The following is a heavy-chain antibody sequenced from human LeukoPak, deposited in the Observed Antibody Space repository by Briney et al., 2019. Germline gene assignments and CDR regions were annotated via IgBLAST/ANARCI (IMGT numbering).Heavy chain of an antibody. CDR1: GGSISSGGYY. D-gene: IGHD6-6*01. V-gene: IGHV4-30-4*08. CDR3: ARSRIAARPVDY. Sequence: PSETLSLTCTVSGGSISSGGYYWSWIRQHPGKGLEWIGYIYYSGSTYCNPSLKSRVSISVDTSKNQFSPKLSAVTAADTAVYYCARSRIAARPVDYWGQGTLVTVSS. CDR2: IYYSGST. J-gene: IGHJ4*02.